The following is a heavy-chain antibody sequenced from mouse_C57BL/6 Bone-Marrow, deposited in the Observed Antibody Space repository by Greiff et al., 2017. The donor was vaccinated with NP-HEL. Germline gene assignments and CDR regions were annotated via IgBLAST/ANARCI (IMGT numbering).Heavy chain of an antibody. J-gene: IGHJ2*01. V-gene: IGHV1-42*01. Sequence: VQLQHSGPELVKPGASVKISCKASGYSFTGYYMNWVKQSPEKSLEWIGEINPSTGGTTYNQKFKAKATLTVDKSSSTAYMQLKSLTSEDSAVYYCARKVITTVVADYWGQGTTLTVSS. CDR2: INPSTGGT. D-gene: IGHD1-1*01. CDR1: GYSFTGYY. CDR3: ARKVITTVVADY.